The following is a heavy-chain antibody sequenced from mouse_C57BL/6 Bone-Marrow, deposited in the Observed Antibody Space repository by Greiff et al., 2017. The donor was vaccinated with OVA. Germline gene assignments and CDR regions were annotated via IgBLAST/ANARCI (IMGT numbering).Heavy chain of an antibody. CDR3: ARRWLLLPYYFDY. D-gene: IGHD2-3*01. CDR1: GYTFTSYG. CDR2: FYPRSGNT. V-gene: IGHV1-81*01. J-gene: IGHJ2*01. Sequence: VQLQQSGAELARPGASVKLSCKASGYTFTSYGISWVKQRTGQGLEWIGEFYPRSGNTYYNEKFKGKATLTADKSSSTAYMELRSLTSEDSAVYFCARRWLLLPYYFDYWGQGTTLTVSS.